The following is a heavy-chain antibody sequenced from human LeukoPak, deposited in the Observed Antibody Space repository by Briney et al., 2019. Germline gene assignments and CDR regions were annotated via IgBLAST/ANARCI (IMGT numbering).Heavy chain of an antibody. V-gene: IGHV1-8*02. CDR1: GYTFTSFG. Sequence: ASVKVSCKASGYTFTSFGISWVRQAPGQGLEWMGWMNPNSGNTGYAQKFQGRVTMTRNTSISTAYMELSSLRSEDTAVYYCARGLVQYYYDRGGFDYWGQGTLVTVSS. J-gene: IGHJ4*02. D-gene: IGHD3-22*01. CDR3: ARGLVQYYYDRGGFDY. CDR2: MNPNSGNT.